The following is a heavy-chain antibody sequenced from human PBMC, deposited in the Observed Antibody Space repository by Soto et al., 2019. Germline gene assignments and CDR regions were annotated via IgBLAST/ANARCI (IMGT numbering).Heavy chain of an antibody. CDR3: AKDKVPVVVTAPFDY. Sequence: QVQLVESGGGVVQPGRSLRLSCAASGFTFSSYGMHWVRQAPGKGLEWVAVISYDGSNKYYADSVKGRFTISRDNSKTTLYLQMNNLIAEDTAVYYCAKDKVPVVVTAPFDYWCQGTLVTVSS. CDR2: ISYDGSNK. D-gene: IGHD2-21*02. V-gene: IGHV3-30*18. CDR1: GFTFSSYG. J-gene: IGHJ4*02.